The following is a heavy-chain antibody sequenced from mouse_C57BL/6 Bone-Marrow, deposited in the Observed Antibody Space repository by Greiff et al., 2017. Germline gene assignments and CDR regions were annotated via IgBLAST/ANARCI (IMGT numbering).Heavy chain of an antibody. CDR2: IDPSDSYT. D-gene: IGHD1-1*01. Sequence: QVQLQQPGAELVMPGASVKLSCKASGYTFTSYWMHWVKQRPGQGLEWIGEIDPSDSYTNYNQKFKGKSTLTVDKSSSTAYMQLSSLTSEDSAVYYCARYYYGSSYVDDAMDYWGQGTSVTVSS. CDR3: ARYYYGSSYVDDAMDY. V-gene: IGHV1-69*01. J-gene: IGHJ4*01. CDR1: GYTFTSYW.